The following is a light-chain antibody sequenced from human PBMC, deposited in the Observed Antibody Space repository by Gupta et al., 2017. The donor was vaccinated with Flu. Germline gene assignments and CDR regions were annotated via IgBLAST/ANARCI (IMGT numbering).Light chain of an antibody. J-gene: IGKJ5*01. Sequence: EIVLTQSPATLSLSPGERATLSCRASQSFSSYLAWYQQKPGQAPRLLIYAASNRATGIPARFSGSGSGTDFTLTISSLEPEDFAVYYCQQRSNWPVITFGQGTRLEIK. V-gene: IGKV3-11*01. CDR3: QQRSNWPVIT. CDR1: QSFSSY. CDR2: AAS.